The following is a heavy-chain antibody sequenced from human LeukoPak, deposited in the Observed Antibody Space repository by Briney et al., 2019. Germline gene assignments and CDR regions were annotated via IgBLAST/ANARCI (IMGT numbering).Heavy chain of an antibody. CDR3: ARGGELWFGELIYYFDY. CDR1: GFTFSSYS. V-gene: IGHV3-21*01. CDR2: ISSSSSYI. D-gene: IGHD3-10*01. Sequence: PGGSLRLSCAASGFTFSSYSMNWVRQAPGKGLEWVSSISSSSSYIYYADSVKGRFTISRDNAKNSLYLQMNSLRAEDTAVYYCARGGELWFGELIYYFDYWGQGTLVTVSS. J-gene: IGHJ4*02.